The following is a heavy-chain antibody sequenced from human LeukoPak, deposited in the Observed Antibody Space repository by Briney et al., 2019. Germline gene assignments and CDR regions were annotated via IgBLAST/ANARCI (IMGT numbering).Heavy chain of an antibody. J-gene: IGHJ3*02. CDR1: GYSISTSNW. D-gene: IGHD6-13*01. V-gene: IGHV4-28*01. CDR2: IYYSGST. Sequence: PSETLSLTCAVSGYSISTSNWWGWIRQPPGKGLEWIGYIYYSGSTYYNPSLKSRATMSVDTSKNQFSLKLSSVTAVDTAVYYCARRNGYPFDIWGQGTMVTVSS. CDR3: ARRNGYPFDI.